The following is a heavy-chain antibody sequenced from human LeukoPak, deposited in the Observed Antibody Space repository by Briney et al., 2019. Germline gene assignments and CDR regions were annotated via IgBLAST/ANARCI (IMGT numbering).Heavy chain of an antibody. Sequence: GGSLRLSCAVSGFPISNYGMHWVRQAPGKGLEWVSLIVYDGGDEHYVDSVRGRFTISRDSFKNTVYLQMNSLRVEDTAVYYCVERDAGGLDYWGQGTLVTVSS. CDR3: VERDAGGLDY. CDR1: GFPISNYG. D-gene: IGHD1-26*01. CDR2: IVYDGGDE. V-gene: IGHV3-30*02. J-gene: IGHJ4*02.